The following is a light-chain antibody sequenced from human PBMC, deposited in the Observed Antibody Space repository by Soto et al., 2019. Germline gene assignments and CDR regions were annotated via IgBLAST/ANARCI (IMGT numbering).Light chain of an antibody. Sequence: AIPVTQSPSSLSASVGDRVTISCRASQGIGNDLGWYQQKPGKAPKLLIYEASTLQTGVASRFSGSGSGTDFTLTISSLQPEDFATYYCLQDYVSPWTFGQGTKVEVK. CDR1: QGIGND. V-gene: IGKV1-6*01. J-gene: IGKJ1*01. CDR3: LQDYVSPWT. CDR2: EAS.